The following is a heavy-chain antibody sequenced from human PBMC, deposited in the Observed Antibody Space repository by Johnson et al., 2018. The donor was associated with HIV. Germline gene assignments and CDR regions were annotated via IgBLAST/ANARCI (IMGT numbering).Heavy chain of an antibody. CDR2: IYSGGST. J-gene: IGHJ3*02. CDR3: ADSSPFYAFDI. Sequence: VQLVESGGALVQPGGSLRLSCAASGITVSSNYMSWVRQAPGTGLEWASVIYSGGSTYYADSVKGRFTISRDNSKNTLYLQMNSLRAEDTAVYYCADSSPFYAFDIWGQGIMVAVSS. D-gene: IGHD6-13*01. V-gene: IGHV3-66*01. CDR1: GITVSSNY.